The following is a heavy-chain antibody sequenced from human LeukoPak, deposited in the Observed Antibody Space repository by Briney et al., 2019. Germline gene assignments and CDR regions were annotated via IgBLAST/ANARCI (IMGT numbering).Heavy chain of an antibody. CDR3: VSILVEWLLYGAFDI. CDR1: GFTFSSYA. D-gene: IGHD3-3*01. CDR2: TYGSDAST. J-gene: IGHJ3*02. Sequence: SGGSLRLSCAAYGFTFSSYAMSWVRQAPGKGLEWVSATYGSDASTYYADSVKGRFTISRDNSRNTLYLQMNSLRAEDTGVYYCVSILVEWLLYGAFDIWGQGTMVTVSS. V-gene: IGHV3-23*01.